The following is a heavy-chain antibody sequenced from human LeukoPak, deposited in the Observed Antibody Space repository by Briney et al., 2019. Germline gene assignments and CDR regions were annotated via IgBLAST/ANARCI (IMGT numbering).Heavy chain of an antibody. D-gene: IGHD1-26*01. CDR2: IYYSGST. CDR1: GGSISSYY. Sequence: SETLSLTCTVSGGSISSYYWSWIRQPPGKGLEWIGYIYYSGSTNYNPSLKSRVTISVDTSKNQFSLKLSSVTAADTAVYYCARAMVYVGATSRGNWFDPWGQGTLVTVSS. V-gene: IGHV4-59*01. CDR3: ARAMVYVGATSRGNWFDP. J-gene: IGHJ5*02.